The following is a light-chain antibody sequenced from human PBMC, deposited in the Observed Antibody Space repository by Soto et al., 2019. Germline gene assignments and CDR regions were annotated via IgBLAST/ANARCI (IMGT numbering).Light chain of an antibody. CDR2: RSN. Sequence: QSVLTQPPSASATPGQRVTISCSGSSSNIGRNFVYWYQQLPGTAPKLLIYRSNQRPSGVPDRFSGSKSGTSASLAISGPRSEDEADYYCAAWDDSLSGYVFGHGTKVTAL. CDR1: SSNIGRNF. J-gene: IGLJ1*01. CDR3: AAWDDSLSGYV. V-gene: IGLV1-47*01.